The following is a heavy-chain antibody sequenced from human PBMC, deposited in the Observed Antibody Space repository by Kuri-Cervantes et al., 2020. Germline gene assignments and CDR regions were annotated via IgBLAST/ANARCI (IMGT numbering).Heavy chain of an antibody. CDR2: IKQDGSEK. J-gene: IGHJ4*02. CDR1: GFTFSSYW. D-gene: IGHD4-17*01. V-gene: IGHV3-7*03. Sequence: GESLKISCAASGFTFSSYWMSWVRQAPGKGLEWVANIKQDGSEKYYVDSVKGRFTISRDNAKNSLYLQMNSLTAEDTAVYYCAKGSGGNGDQRYWGQGTLVTVSS. CDR3: AKGSGGNGDQRY.